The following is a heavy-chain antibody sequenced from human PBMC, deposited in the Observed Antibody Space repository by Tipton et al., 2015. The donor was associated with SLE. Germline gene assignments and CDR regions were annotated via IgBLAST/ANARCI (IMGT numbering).Heavy chain of an antibody. CDR1: GGSFSGYY. Sequence: LRLSCAVYGGSFSGYYWSWIRQPPGKGLAWIGEINHSGSSNYNPALKSRVTISVDTSTNQFSLKLSSVTAADTAVYYCARHFGAMVQGVIRRYYYGMDVWGQGTTVTVSS. CDR2: INHSGSS. CDR3: ARHFGAMVQGVIRRYYYGMDV. J-gene: IGHJ6*02. V-gene: IGHV4-34*01. D-gene: IGHD3-10*01.